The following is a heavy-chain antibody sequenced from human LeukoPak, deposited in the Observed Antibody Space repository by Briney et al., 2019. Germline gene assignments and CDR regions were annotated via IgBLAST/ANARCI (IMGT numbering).Heavy chain of an antibody. CDR3: ARTTEGGYTYVYFYYYYMDV. CDR2: INHSGST. CDR1: GGSFSGYY. V-gene: IGHV4-34*01. D-gene: IGHD5-18*01. Sequence: PSETLSLTCAVYGGSFSGYYWSWIRQPPGKGLEWIGEINHSGSTNYNPSLKSRVTISVDTSKNQFSLKLSSVTAADTAVYYCARTTEGGYTYVYFYYYYMDVWGKGTTVTISS. J-gene: IGHJ6*03.